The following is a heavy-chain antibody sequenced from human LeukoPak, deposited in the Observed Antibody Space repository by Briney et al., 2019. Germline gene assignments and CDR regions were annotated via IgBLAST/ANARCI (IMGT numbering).Heavy chain of an antibody. D-gene: IGHD2-2*01. Sequence: SETLSLTCAVYGWSFYDYYWNWVRQPPGKGLEWIGEINARGDTNYNPSLKSRVTISVDSSKNQFSLTLTSMIAADTAIYYCARGQVPAARGYNWFDPWGQGTLVTVSS. CDR1: GWSFYDYY. CDR2: INARGDT. V-gene: IGHV4-34*01. CDR3: ARGQVPAARGYNWFDP. J-gene: IGHJ5*02.